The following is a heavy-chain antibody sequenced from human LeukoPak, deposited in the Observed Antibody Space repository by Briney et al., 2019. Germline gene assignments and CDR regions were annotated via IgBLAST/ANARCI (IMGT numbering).Heavy chain of an antibody. CDR3: ARGRKYSSSSKNYYYYYMDV. CDR2: INHGGST. CDR1: GGSFSGYY. V-gene: IGHV4-34*01. D-gene: IGHD6-6*01. Sequence: SETLSRTGAVYGGSFSGYYWSWIRQRPGKGREWMGEINHGGSTNYNPSLKSGATTSVATSKNAFYLKLSSVTAADTAVYYCARGRKYSSSSKNYYYYYMDVWGKGTTVTVSS. J-gene: IGHJ6*03.